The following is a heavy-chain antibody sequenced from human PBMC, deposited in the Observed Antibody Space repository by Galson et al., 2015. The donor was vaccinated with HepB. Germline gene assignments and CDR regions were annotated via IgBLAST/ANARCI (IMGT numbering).Heavy chain of an antibody. Sequence: SLRLSCAASGFTFSGSAMHWVRQASGKGLEWVGRIRSKANSYATAYAASVKGRFTISRDDSKNTAYLQMNSLKTEDTAVYYCTSVDTAMVKFGIWGQGTLVTVSS. CDR2: IRSKANSYAT. V-gene: IGHV3-73*01. CDR3: TSVDTAMVKFGI. D-gene: IGHD5-18*01. CDR1: GFTFSGSA. J-gene: IGHJ4*02.